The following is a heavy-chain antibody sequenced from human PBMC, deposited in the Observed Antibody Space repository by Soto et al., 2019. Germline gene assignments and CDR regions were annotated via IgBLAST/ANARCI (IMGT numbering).Heavy chain of an antibody. D-gene: IGHD6-13*01. CDR1: GGSISSYY. J-gene: IGHJ5*02. CDR3: ARHSCSSCLSVS. CDR2: IYYSGST. V-gene: IGHV4-59*08. Sequence: PSETLSLTCTVSGGSISSYYWSWIRQPPGKGLEWIGYIYYSGSTNYNPSLKSRVTISVDTSKNQFSLKLSSVTAADTAVYYCARHSCSSCLSVSWGQGTLVTVSS.